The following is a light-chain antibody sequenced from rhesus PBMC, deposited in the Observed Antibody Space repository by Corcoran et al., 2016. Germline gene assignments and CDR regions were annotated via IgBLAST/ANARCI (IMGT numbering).Light chain of an antibody. CDR2: KAS. V-gene: IGKV1-22*01. CDR1: QGISSW. J-gene: IGKJ4*01. CDR3: QQYGSRPLT. Sequence: DIQMTQSPSSLSASVGDTVTITCRASQGISSWLAWYQQKPGKAPNLLIYKASRLQSGVPSRCSGSGSGADFTLTISNLQSDDFATYYCQQYGSRPLTFGGGTKVELK.